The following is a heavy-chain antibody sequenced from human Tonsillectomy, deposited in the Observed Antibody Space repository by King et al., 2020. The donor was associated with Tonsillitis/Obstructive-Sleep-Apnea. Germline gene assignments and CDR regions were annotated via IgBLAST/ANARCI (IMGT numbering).Heavy chain of an antibody. V-gene: IGHV3-30*16. Sequence: VQLVESGGGVVQPGRSLRLSCAASGFTFSSCAMHWVRQAPGKGLEWVAVISDDGSNKYYADSVKGRFTISRDNSKNTLYLQMNSLRAEDTAVYYCARDFQHCRSTSCFGDYYYYMDVWGKGTTVTVSS. CDR1: GFTFSSCA. CDR3: ARDFQHCRSTSCFGDYYYYMDV. D-gene: IGHD2-2*01. CDR2: ISDDGSNK. J-gene: IGHJ6*03.